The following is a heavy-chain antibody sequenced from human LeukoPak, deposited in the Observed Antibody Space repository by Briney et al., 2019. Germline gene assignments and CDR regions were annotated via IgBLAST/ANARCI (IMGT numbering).Heavy chain of an antibody. CDR3: IANLDY. Sequence: PGGSLRLSREASGITFSDAWMSWVPQVPGKGLEWIALLKSKTDGETSDYAAPVKGRLTVSRNDAENTLFLQMDSLKIDDTAVYYCIANLDYWGQGTLVTVSS. CDR1: GITFSDAW. V-gene: IGHV3-15*01. CDR2: LKSKTDGETS. J-gene: IGHJ4*02.